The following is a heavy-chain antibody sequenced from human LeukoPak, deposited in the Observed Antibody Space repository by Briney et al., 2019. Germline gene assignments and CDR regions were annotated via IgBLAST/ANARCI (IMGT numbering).Heavy chain of an antibody. CDR3: ARIPIVVVPGFFDY. CDR2: IYDSGST. D-gene: IGHD3-22*01. CDR1: GGSISSRSYY. Sequence: SETLSLTCTVSGGSISSRSYYWGWVRQPPGKGLEWIGSIYDSGSTYYNPSLKSRATVSADTSKNQFSLKLYFVTAADTAVYYCARIPIVVVPGFFDYWGQGTLVTVSS. J-gene: IGHJ4*02. V-gene: IGHV4-39*01.